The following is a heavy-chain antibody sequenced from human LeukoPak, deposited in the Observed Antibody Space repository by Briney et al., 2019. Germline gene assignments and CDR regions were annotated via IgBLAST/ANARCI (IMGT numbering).Heavy chain of an antibody. CDR1: GGSISNYY. J-gene: IGHJ5*02. D-gene: IGHD6-13*01. Sequence: AETLSLTCTVSGGSISNYYWSWIRQPPGKGLEWIGYIYYSGNTNYNPSLKSRVTISVDTSKNQFSLKLSSVTAADTAVYYCARGDSSSWSNWFDPWGQGTLVTVSS. V-gene: IGHV4-59*01. CDR3: ARGDSSSWSNWFDP. CDR2: IYYSGNT.